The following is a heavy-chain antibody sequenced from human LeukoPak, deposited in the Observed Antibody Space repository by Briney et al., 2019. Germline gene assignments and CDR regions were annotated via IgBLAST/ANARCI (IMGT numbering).Heavy chain of an antibody. CDR1: GFTVISNY. Sequence: PGGSLRLSCAASGFTVISNYMSWVRQAPGKGLEWVSVIYSGGTTYYTDSVRGRFIVSRDNSENTLYLQMNSLRADDTAVYYCAKEGGDGSGSYMNNWFDPWGQGTLVTVSS. CDR3: AKEGGDGSGSYMNNWFDP. D-gene: IGHD3-10*01. CDR2: IYSGGTT. V-gene: IGHV3-53*01. J-gene: IGHJ5*02.